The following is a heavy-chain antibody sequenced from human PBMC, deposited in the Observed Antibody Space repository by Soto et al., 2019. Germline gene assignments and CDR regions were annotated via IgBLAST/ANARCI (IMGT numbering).Heavy chain of an antibody. CDR2: INHSGST. CDR1: GGSFSGYY. D-gene: IGHD6-13*01. Sequence: PSETLSLTCAVYGGSFSGYYWSWIRQPPGKGLEWIGEINHSGSTNYNPSLKSRVTISVDTSKNQFSLKLSSVTAADTAVYYCARGARPGPWYALNRFDPWGQGTLVPVSS. CDR3: ARGARPGPWYALNRFDP. V-gene: IGHV4-34*01. J-gene: IGHJ5*02.